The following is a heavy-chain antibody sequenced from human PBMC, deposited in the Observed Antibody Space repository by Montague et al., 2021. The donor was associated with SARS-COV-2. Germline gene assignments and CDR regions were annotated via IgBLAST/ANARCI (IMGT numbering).Heavy chain of an antibody. D-gene: IGHD6-19*01. J-gene: IGHJ4*02. CDR1: GGSISSINW. CDR2: IYHSGST. V-gene: IGHV4-4*02. Sequence: SETLSLTCVVSGGSISSINWWSWVRQPPGKGLEWIGEIYHSGSTNYNPSLKSRVILSVDKSKNQFSLKLSSVTAADTAVYYCARTGYSSGWHSFDYWGQGTLVTVCS. CDR3: ARTGYSSGWHSFDY.